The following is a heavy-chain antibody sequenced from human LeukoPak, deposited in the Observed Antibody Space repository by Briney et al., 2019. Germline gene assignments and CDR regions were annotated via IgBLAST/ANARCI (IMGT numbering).Heavy chain of an antibody. CDR1: GFTFSSYW. V-gene: IGHV3-7*01. CDR2: IKQDGSEK. J-gene: IGHJ6*03. Sequence: GGSLRLSCAASGFTFSSYWMSWVRQAPGKGLKWVANIKQDGSEKYYVDSVKGRFTISRDNAKNSLYLQMNSLRAEDTAVYYCARESYYYDSSGPGGYYYYMDVWGKGTTVTVSS. D-gene: IGHD3-22*01. CDR3: ARESYYYDSSGPGGYYYYMDV.